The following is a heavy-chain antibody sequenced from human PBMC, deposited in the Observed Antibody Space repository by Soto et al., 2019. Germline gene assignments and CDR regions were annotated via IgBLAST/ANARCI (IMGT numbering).Heavy chain of an antibody. CDR3: TRGTKGGSPPL. J-gene: IGHJ4*02. CDR1: GFVFSNYS. Sequence: GGSLRLSCAGSGFVFSNYSMNWVRQAPGRGLEWVSYISSSSTNTYYAASVRGRFTISRDNAKNSLFLRMISLKDDDTAVYYCTRGTKGGSPPLWGRGTLVTVS. CDR2: ISSSSTNT. V-gene: IGHV3-48*02. D-gene: IGHD1-7*01.